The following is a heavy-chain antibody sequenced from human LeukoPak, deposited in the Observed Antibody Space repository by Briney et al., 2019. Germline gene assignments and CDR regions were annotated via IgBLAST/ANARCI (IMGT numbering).Heavy chain of an antibody. CDR1: GGSISSSISY. D-gene: IGHD1-26*01. V-gene: IGHV4-39*01. CDR2: IYYSGST. Sequence: SETLSLTCTVSGGSISSSISYWGWIRQPPGKGLEWIATIYYSGSTYYSPSLKSRVTISVDTSKNQFSLKVTSMTAADTAVYYCARRIVGLIDAFDYWGQGALVTVSS. J-gene: IGHJ4*02. CDR3: ARRIVGLIDAFDY.